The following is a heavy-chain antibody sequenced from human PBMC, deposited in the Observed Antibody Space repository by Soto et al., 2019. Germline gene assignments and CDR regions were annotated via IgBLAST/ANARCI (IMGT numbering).Heavy chain of an antibody. J-gene: IGHJ3*02. Sequence: EVQLVESGGGLVKPGGSLRLSCAASGFTFSSYSMNWVRQAPGKGLEWVSSISSSSSYIYYADSVKGRFTISRDKAKNSLYLQMNSLRAEDTAVYYCASIYDSSGYDGFDAFDIWGQGTMVTVSS. CDR1: GFTFSSYS. V-gene: IGHV3-21*01. D-gene: IGHD3-22*01. CDR2: ISSSSSYI. CDR3: ASIYDSSGYDGFDAFDI.